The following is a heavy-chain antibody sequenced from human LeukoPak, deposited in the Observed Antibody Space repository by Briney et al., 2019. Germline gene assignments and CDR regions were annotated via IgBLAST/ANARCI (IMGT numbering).Heavy chain of an antibody. CDR1: GFTFSNYG. J-gene: IGHJ6*02. Sequence: GGSLRRYCTASGFTFSNYGMHWVRQAPGKGLEWVAVISYDGSNKYYADSVKGRFTVSRDNSKNTLYLQMNGLRAEDTAVYYCAKGPFRYDFWSGPDYYGMDVWGQGTTVTVSS. V-gene: IGHV3-30*18. CDR3: AKGPFRYDFWSGPDYYGMDV. D-gene: IGHD3-3*01. CDR2: ISYDGSNK.